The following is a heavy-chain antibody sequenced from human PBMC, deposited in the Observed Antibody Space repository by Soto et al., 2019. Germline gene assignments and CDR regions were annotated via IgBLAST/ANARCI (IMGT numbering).Heavy chain of an antibody. CDR1: GVSVSSNSAA. D-gene: IGHD6-13*01. V-gene: IGHV6-1*01. J-gene: IGHJ4*02. CDR3: ARDEGRSWYGTDY. Sequence: SQTLSLTCVISGVSVSSNSAAWNWIRLSPSRGLEWLARTYYRSRWYNDYAVSVRSRITVNPDTSKNQFSLQLTSVTPEDTAVYYCARDEGRSWYGTDYWGQRTLVTVSS. CDR2: TYYRSRWYN.